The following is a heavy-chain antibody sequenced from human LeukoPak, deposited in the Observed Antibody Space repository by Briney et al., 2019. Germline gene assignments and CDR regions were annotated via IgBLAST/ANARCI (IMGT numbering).Heavy chain of an antibody. Sequence: PGGSLRLSCAGSGYRFGAYSMNWVRQAPGKGLEWVSLITSDSNFRYYADSVKGRFTISRDNTNNSLYLQMSSLRPEDTAIYYCVRNLFYGSGSLAYWGRGTPVTLSS. CDR3: VRNLFYGSGSLAY. CDR1: GYRFGAYS. V-gene: IGHV3-21*01. CDR2: ITSDSNFR. D-gene: IGHD3-10*01. J-gene: IGHJ4*02.